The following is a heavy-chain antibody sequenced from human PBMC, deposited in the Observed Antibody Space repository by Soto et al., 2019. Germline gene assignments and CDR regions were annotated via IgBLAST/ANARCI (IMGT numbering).Heavy chain of an antibody. D-gene: IGHD3-22*01. CDR3: AKDPEDYYDSSGYPDY. CDR2: ISAYNGNT. Sequence: ASVKVSCKASGYTFTSYGISWVRQAPGQGLEWMGWISAYNGNTNYAQKLQGRVTMTTDTSTSTAYMELRSLRSDDTAVYYCAKDPEDYYDSSGYPDYWGQGTLVTVSS. CDR1: GYTFTSYG. J-gene: IGHJ4*02. V-gene: IGHV1-18*01.